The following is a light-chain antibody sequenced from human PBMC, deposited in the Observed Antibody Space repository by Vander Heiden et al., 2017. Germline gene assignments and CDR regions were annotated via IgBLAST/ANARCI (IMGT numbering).Light chain of an antibody. J-gene: IGKJ5*01. CDR1: QSLLQSNGYNY. CDR2: LGS. CDR3: MQSLQTFIT. Sequence: EIVMTQFPLSLPVRPGEPASFSCRSSQSLLQSNGYNYLDWYVQKPGQVPPILIHLGSYRASGVPDRFSGRGSGTDFTLEISRVEAYDGGVYYCMQSLQTFITFGQGTRLEI. V-gene: IGKV2-28*01.